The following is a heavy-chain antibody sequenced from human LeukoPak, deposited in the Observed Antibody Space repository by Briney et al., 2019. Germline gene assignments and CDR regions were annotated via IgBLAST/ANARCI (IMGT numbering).Heavy chain of an antibody. CDR2: ISGSGGST. J-gene: IGHJ3*02. D-gene: IGHD3-22*01. V-gene: IGHV3-23*01. CDR3: ARDKWGNYYDSSGYSDDAFDI. Sequence: GGALRLSCATPGFTFSSYAMSWVRQAPGKGLEWVPPISGSGGSTYYAECVKGRFTTSRDNSKNTLYLQMNSLSAEDTAVYYCARDKWGNYYDSSGYSDDAFDIWGQGTMVTVSS. CDR1: GFTFSSYA.